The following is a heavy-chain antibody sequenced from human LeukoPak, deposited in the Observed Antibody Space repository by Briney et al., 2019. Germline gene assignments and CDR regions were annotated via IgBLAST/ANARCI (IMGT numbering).Heavy chain of an antibody. CDR3: ARGPSSVTLYFFDY. J-gene: IGHJ4*02. D-gene: IGHD4-11*01. V-gene: IGHV1-2*02. Sequence: ASVKVSCKASGYTFRGNYIHWLRQAPGQGLEWMGWIDANNGDTKSAQKFQGRVTMSRDTSISTAYMDLSSLSPDDAAVYYCARGPSSVTLYFFDYWGQGTLVTVSS. CDR2: IDANNGDT. CDR1: GYTFRGNY.